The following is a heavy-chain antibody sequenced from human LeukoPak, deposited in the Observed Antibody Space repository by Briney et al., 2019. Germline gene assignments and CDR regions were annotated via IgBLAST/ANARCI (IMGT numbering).Heavy chain of an antibody. CDR3: ARQEYSRSGPFNY. J-gene: IGHJ4*02. CDR2: IYHSGST. CDR1: GYSISSGYY. Sequence: TSSETLSLTCAVSGYSISSGYYWGWIRQPPGKGLEWIGSIYHSGSTYYNPSLKSRVTISVDTSKNQFSLKVSSVTAADTAVYYCARQEYSRSGPFNYWGQGTLVTVSS. D-gene: IGHD6-6*01. V-gene: IGHV4-38-2*01.